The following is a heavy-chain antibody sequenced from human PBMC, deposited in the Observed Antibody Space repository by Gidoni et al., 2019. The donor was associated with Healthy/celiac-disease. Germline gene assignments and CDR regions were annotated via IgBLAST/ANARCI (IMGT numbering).Heavy chain of an antibody. D-gene: IGHD3-3*01. CDR2: LIPIFGTA. CDR3: ARDGEEGVVTTNSTNDAFDI. V-gene: IGHV1-69*01. CDR1: GGTFSSYA. J-gene: IGHJ3*02. Sequence: QVQLVQSGAEVKKPGPSVKVSCKASGGTFSSYAISGVRQAPGQGLEWRGGLIPIFGTAHYAQKFQGRVTITADESTSTAYMELSSLRSEDTAVYYCARDGEEGVVTTNSTNDAFDIWGQGTMVTVSS.